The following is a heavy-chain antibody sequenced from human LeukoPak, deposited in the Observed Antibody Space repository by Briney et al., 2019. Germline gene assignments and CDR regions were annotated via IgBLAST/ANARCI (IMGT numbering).Heavy chain of an antibody. CDR1: GGSISSSSYY. CDR3: ARHRITMVRGVIMENWFDP. Sequence: PSETLSLTCTVSGGSISSSSYYWGWIRQPPGKGLEWIGSIYYSGSTYYNPSLKNRVTISVDTSKNQFSLKLSSVTAADTAVYYCARHRITMVRGVIMENWFDPWGQGTLVTVSS. D-gene: IGHD3-10*01. J-gene: IGHJ5*02. CDR2: IYYSGST. V-gene: IGHV4-39*01.